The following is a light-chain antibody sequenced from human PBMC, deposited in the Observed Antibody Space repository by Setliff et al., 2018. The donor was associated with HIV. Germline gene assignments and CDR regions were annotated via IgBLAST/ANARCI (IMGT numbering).Light chain of an antibody. CDR1: SSDVGGYNY. CDR3: SSYAGNNNYV. Sequence: QSALTQPASVSGSPGQSTTISCTGTSSDVGGYNYVSWYQQHPGKAPKLVTFEVTKRPSGVPDRFSGSKSGNTASLTVSGLQAEDEADYYCSSYAGNNNYVFGTGTKVTVL. J-gene: IGLJ1*01. CDR2: EVT. V-gene: IGLV2-8*01.